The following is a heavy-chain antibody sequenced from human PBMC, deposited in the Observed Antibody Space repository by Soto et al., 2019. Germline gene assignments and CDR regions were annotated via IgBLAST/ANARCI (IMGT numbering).Heavy chain of an antibody. CDR2: IGSVVGDT. D-gene: IGHD1-20*01. CDR3: VKDRMAYNSVWDPFDI. J-gene: IGHJ3*02. CDR1: GFTFYSNA. V-gene: IGHV3-23*01. Sequence: EVQLLESGGGLVQPGGSLRLSCAASGFTFYSNAMSWVRQAPGKGLEWVSTIGSVVGDTYYADSVKGRFTISRDDSKNTLLLQMNSLRAEDTAVYYCVKDRMAYNSVWDPFDIWGQGTMVTVSS.